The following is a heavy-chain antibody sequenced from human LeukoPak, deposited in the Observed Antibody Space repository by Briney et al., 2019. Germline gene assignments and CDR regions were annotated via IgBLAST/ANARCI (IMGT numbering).Heavy chain of an antibody. CDR2: IHHSGLT. Sequence: SETLSLTCTVSGVSISSGPYYWTWVRQYPGGGLEYIGYIHHSGLTYYNPSLKSRLTISMDTSESQFSLQLRSVTAAETAVFFCAASYYDTLNGLDYWGQGTRVTVSS. J-gene: IGHJ4*02. D-gene: IGHD3-9*01. CDR1: GVSISSGPYY. V-gene: IGHV4-31*03. CDR3: AASYYDTLNGLDY.